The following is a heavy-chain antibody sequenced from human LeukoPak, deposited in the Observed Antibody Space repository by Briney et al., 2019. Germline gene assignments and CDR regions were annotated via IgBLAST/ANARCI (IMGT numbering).Heavy chain of an antibody. CDR1: GFTFSSYA. D-gene: IGHD1-1*01. J-gene: IGHJ4*02. Sequence: GRSLRLSCAASGFTFSSYAMSWVRQAPGKGLEWVSYISGSGAVTYYTDSVKGRFTFSRDNSRNMAYLQMNSLRAEDTAVYYCARLKDGAGTDYWGQGTLVTVSS. V-gene: IGHV3-23*01. CDR2: ISGSGAVT. CDR3: ARLKDGAGTDY.